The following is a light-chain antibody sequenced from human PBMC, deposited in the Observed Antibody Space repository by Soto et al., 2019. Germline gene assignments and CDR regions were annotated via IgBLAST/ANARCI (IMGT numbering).Light chain of an antibody. CDR2: KAS. V-gene: IGKV1-5*03. CDR1: QSISSW. J-gene: IGKJ4*01. CDR3: QQSYITPPLT. Sequence: DIQMTQSRSTLSASVGDRGSITCLASQSISSWLAWYQQKPGKAPKLLIYKASSLESGVPSRFSASGSGTDFTLTISSLQPEDFATYYCQQSYITPPLTFGGGTKVDI.